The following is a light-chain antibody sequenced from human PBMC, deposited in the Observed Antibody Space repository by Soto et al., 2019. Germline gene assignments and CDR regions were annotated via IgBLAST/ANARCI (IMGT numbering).Light chain of an antibody. V-gene: IGKV3-11*01. CDR1: QSLTSY. CDR3: LHRSPWPPMYT. CDR2: DGS. Sequence: DIVLTQSPATLSLSPGERATLSCRASQSLTSYLTWYQQKPGQAPRLLISDGSNRATGIPARFSASGSGTDFTLTISSLEPEDFAVYFCLHRSPWPPMYTFGQGTKLEIK. J-gene: IGKJ2*01.